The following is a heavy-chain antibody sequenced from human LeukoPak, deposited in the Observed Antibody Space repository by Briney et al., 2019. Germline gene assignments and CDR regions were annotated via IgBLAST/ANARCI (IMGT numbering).Heavy chain of an antibody. CDR3: ARGGRRGNRPNAFDI. D-gene: IGHD2/OR15-2a*01. J-gene: IGHJ3*02. Sequence: GASVKVSCKASGYTFTGYYMHWVRQAPGQGLEWMGWINPNSGGTNYAQKFQGRVTMTRDTSISTAYMELSRLRSDDTAVYYCARGGRRGNRPNAFDIWGQGTMVTVSS. CDR1: GYTFTGYY. V-gene: IGHV1-2*02. CDR2: INPNSGGT.